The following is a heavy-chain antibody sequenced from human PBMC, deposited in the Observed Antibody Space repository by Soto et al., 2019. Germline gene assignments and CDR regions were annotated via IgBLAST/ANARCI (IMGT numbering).Heavy chain of an antibody. D-gene: IGHD2-21*02. CDR1: GGSISISSYY. V-gene: IGHV4-39*01. J-gene: IGHJ4*02. CDR3: LIVVVTATRPMTDY. CDR2: IYYSGST. Sequence: SETLSLTCTVSGGSISISSYYWGCIRQPPGKGLEWIGSIYYSGSTYYNPSLKSRVTISVDTSKNQFSLKLSSVTAADTAVYYCLIVVVTATRPMTDYWGQGTLVTVSS.